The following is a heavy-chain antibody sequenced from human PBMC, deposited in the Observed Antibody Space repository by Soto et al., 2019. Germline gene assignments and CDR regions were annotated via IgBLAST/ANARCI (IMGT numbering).Heavy chain of an antibody. CDR2: IDWDDDK. J-gene: IGHJ6*03. V-gene: IGHV2-70*11. D-gene: IGHD3-10*01. CDR3: ARRPASGTTGYMDD. Sequence: FGPPXVNPTQSLPLSYSFSGFSLSTSGVCMGWLSQPPGKALEWLARIDWDDDKYYNTSLKTRLTISKDTSKNQVVLTMTSMDPVDTATYYCARRPASGTTGYMDDWGKGTLVTVSS. CDR1: GFSLSTSGVC.